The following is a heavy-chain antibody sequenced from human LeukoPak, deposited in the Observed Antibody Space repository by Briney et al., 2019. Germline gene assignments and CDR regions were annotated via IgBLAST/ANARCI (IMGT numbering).Heavy chain of an antibody. D-gene: IGHD2-2*01. V-gene: IGHV3-21*01. J-gene: IGHJ4*02. CDR1: GFTFRSYS. CDR2: ISSSSSYI. Sequence: GGSLRLSCAAPGFTFRSYSMNWVRPALGEGLEWVSYISSSSSYIYYADSVKGRFTLSTDNATNSRYLQMKRLRDEDTAVYYCARDLLVVPAATGLVYWGQGTLGTVSS. CDR3: ARDLLVVPAATGLVY.